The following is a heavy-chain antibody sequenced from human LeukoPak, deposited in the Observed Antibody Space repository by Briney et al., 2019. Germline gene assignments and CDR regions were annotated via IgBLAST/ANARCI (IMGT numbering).Heavy chain of an antibody. CDR2: INPNSGGT. CDR1: GYTFTGYH. J-gene: IGHJ5*02. D-gene: IGHD2-15*01. V-gene: IGHV1-2*02. CDR3: ARDQPKPYCSGGSCYSKPPGFDP. Sequence: ASVKVSCKASGYTFTGYHMQWVRQTPGQGLEWMGWINPNSGGTNYAQKFQGRVTMTRDTSISTAYMELSRLRSDDTAVYYCARDQPKPYCSGGSCYSKPPGFDPWGQGTLVTVSS.